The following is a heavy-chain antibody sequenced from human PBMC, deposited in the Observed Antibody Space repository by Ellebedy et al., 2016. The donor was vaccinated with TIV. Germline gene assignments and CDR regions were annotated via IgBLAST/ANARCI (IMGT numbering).Heavy chain of an antibody. Sequence: MPSETLSLTCTVSGASISSSSFYWGWIRRPPGKGLEWIGTFYYSGSTYYNPSLKSRVTISLDTSKNQFSLRLSSVTAADTAVYYCAMVRGVIDWFDPWGQGTLVTVSS. D-gene: IGHD3-10*01. CDR1: GASISSSSFY. V-gene: IGHV4-39*07. CDR3: AMVRGVIDWFDP. CDR2: FYYSGST. J-gene: IGHJ5*02.